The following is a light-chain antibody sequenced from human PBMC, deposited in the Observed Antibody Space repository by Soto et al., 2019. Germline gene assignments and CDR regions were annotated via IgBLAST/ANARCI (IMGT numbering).Light chain of an antibody. V-gene: IGLV1-51*01. CDR2: DDN. J-gene: IGLJ7*01. CDR1: TSDVGGYSF. CDR3: GTWDSSLNAGV. Sequence: QSALTQPASVSGSPGQSITISCTGTTSDVGGYSFVSWYQQFPGKGPKLLIYDDNKRPSGIPDRFSASKSGTSATLGVTGLQTGDEATYYCGTWDSSLNAGVFGGGTQLTVL.